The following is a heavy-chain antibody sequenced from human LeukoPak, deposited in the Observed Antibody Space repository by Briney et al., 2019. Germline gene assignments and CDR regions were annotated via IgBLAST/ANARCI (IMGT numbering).Heavy chain of an antibody. CDR3: AREAIFGVVISFPYYYYMDV. CDR2: VSYSGSP. Sequence: PSETLSLTCTVSGGSISSSDYYWGWIRQPPGKGLEWIGSVSYSGSPYYNPSLQSRVTISVSTSKNQFSLKLSSVTAADTAVYYCAREAIFGVVISFPYYYYMDVWGRGTTVTVSS. CDR1: GGSISSSDYY. J-gene: IGHJ6*03. V-gene: IGHV4-39*07. D-gene: IGHD3-3*01.